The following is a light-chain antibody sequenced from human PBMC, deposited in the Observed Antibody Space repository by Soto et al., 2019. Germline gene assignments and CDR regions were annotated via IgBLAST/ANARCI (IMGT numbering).Light chain of an antibody. Sequence: DIQMTQSPSTLSASVGDRVTITCRASQSISSWLAWYQQKPGKAPKLLIYKDPRLEIGVPSRFSGSGSGTEFTLTISSLQPDDFATDDCQQYNSYSSTFGQGTNLEIK. V-gene: IGKV1-5*03. J-gene: IGKJ2*01. CDR1: QSISSW. CDR2: KDP. CDR3: QQYNSYSST.